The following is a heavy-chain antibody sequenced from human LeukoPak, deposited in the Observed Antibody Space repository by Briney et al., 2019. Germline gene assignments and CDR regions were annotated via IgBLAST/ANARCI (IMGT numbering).Heavy chain of an antibody. Sequence: PSETLSLTCTVSGGSISSYYWSWIRQPPGKGLEWIGYIHYSGSTNYNPSLKSRVTISVDTSKNQFSLKLSSVTAADTAMYYCASPRSGYRYTFDYWGQGALVTAS. CDR1: GGSISSYY. J-gene: IGHJ4*02. V-gene: IGHV4-59*08. D-gene: IGHD3-22*01. CDR3: ASPRSGYRYTFDY. CDR2: IHYSGST.